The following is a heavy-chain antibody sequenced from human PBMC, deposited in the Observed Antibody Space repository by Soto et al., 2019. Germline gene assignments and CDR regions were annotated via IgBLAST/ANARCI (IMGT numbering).Heavy chain of an antibody. D-gene: IGHD6-13*01. V-gene: IGHV3-23*01. CDR2: ISGSGDST. CDR3: AKDRDGAAAGPTKFYGMDV. CDR1: GFTFSSYA. J-gene: IGHJ6*02. Sequence: EVQLLESGGGLVQPGGSLRLSCAASGFTFSSYAMSWVRQAPGKGLEWFSVISGSGDSTYYADSVRGRFTISRDNSKNTLYLQMNSMRAEDTAVYYCAKDRDGAAAGPTKFYGMDVWGQGTTVTVSS.